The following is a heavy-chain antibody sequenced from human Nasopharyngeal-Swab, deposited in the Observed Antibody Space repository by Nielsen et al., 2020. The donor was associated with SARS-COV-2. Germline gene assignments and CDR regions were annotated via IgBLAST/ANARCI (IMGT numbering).Heavy chain of an antibody. J-gene: IGHJ4*02. CDR1: GFTFSTYA. V-gene: IGHV3-23*01. D-gene: IGHD6-13*01. Sequence: GESLKISCAASGFTFSTYAMTWVRQTPGRGLEWVSTISVSGDYTYYADSAKGRFSISREHSKSTLYLQMNSLRAEDTAGYYCAKHAAYTNSWHHFDYRGQGTLVTVSS. CDR3: AKHAAYTNSWHHFDY. CDR2: ISVSGDYT.